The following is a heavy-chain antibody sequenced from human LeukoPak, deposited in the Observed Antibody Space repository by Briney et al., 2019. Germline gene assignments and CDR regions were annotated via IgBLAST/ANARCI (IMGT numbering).Heavy chain of an antibody. Sequence: GGSLRLSCAASGFTVSTYSMSWVRQAPGKGLEYVSAISSNGGSTYYADSVKGGLTISRDNSKNTLYLHMSSLRPEDTAVYFCVKDIMGSTDYYYGLDVWGQGTTVTVSS. CDR1: GFTVSTYS. V-gene: IGHV3-64D*09. CDR3: VKDIMGSTDYYYGLDV. CDR2: ISSNGGST. D-gene: IGHD3-10*01. J-gene: IGHJ6*02.